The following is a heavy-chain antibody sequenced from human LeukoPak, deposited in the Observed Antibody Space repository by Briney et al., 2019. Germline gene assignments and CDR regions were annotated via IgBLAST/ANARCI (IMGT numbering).Heavy chain of an antibody. CDR2: IDYIGST. J-gene: IGHJ4*02. CDR1: GGSISNYY. D-gene: IGHD3-22*01. Sequence: SETLSLTCTVSGGSISNYYWSWIRQPPGKGLEWIGYIDYIGSTTYNPSLKSRVTISIDTSKNQSSLRLSSVTAADTAVYYCARGRGDSKGTSFHYWGQGTLVTVSA. V-gene: IGHV4-59*01. CDR3: ARGRGDSKGTSFHY.